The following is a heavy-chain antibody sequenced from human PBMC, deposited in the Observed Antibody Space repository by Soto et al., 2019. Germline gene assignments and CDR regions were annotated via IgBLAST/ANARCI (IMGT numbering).Heavy chain of an antibody. D-gene: IGHD2-21*01. J-gene: IGHJ3*02. CDR2: IYHAGSP. V-gene: IGHV4-4*02. CDR1: GGSVISSCW. Sequence: PSETLSLTCGVSGGSVISSCWWTWLRQSPGKGLEWIGEIYHAGSPNYNPSFQSRVIISLDKSKNNFSLRLTSVTAADAAIYYCARGSSFRGDFDIWGQGTTVTVSS. CDR3: ARGSSFRGDFDI.